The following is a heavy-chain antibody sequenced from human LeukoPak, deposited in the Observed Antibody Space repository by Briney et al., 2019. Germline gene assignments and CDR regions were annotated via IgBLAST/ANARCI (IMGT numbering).Heavy chain of an antibody. CDR3: ARDHRPYYYDSSGYYGVDY. CDR2: IIPIFGTA. J-gene: IGHJ4*02. D-gene: IGHD3-22*01. Sequence: SVKVSCKASGGTFSSYAISWVRQAPGQGLERMGGIIPIFGTANYAQKFQGRVTITADESTSTAYMELSSLRSEDTAVYYCARDHRPYYYDSSGYYGVDYWGQGTLVTVSS. CDR1: GGTFSSYA. V-gene: IGHV1-69*13.